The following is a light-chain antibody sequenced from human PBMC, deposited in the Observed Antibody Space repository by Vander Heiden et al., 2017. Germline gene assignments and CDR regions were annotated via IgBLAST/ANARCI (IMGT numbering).Light chain of an antibody. Sequence: DIVMTQSPDSLAVSLGERATINCKSSQSVLYSSNNKNCLAWYQQKAGQPPKLLVYWASTRESGVPDRFSGSGSGTDFTLTISSLQAEDVAVYYCKQYYSTPLTFGGGTKVEIK. CDR2: WAS. J-gene: IGKJ4*01. CDR3: KQYYSTPLT. CDR1: QSVLYSSNNKNC. V-gene: IGKV4-1*01.